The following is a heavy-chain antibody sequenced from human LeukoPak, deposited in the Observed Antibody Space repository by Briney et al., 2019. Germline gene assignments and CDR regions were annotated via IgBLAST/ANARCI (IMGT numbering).Heavy chain of an antibody. CDR2: MYYSGST. CDR1: GGSISSGGYY. CDR3: ARHAYYYDRSGSYEAFDI. D-gene: IGHD3-22*01. V-gene: IGHV4-61*08. Sequence: SQTLSLTCTVSGGSISSGGYYWSWIRQPPGKGLEWIGSMYYSGSTNYKPSLKSRVTISVDTSKNQFSLKLSSVTAADTAVYYCARHAYYYDRSGSYEAFDIWGQGTMVTVSS. J-gene: IGHJ3*02.